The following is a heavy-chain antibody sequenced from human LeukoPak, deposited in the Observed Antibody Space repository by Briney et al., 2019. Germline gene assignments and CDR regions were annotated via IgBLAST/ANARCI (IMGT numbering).Heavy chain of an antibody. Sequence: GGSLRLSCAASGFTFSSYGMHWVRQAPGKGLEWVAVISYDGSNKYYADSVKGRFAISRDNSKNTLYLQMNSLRAEDTAVYYCAKRDLDYWGQGTLVTVSS. CDR3: AKRDLDY. CDR2: ISYDGSNK. J-gene: IGHJ4*02. V-gene: IGHV3-30*18. CDR1: GFTFSSYG.